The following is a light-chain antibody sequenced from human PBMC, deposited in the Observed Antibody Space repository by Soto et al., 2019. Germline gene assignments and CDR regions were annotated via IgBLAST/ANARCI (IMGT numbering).Light chain of an antibody. CDR1: TSDIAGYNY. CDR3: NSYTSASFYV. Sequence: LAQPASVSGSPGQSITISCTGTTSDIAGYNYVSWYQQHPGKAPKLLIYEATSRASGVSHRFSGSKSGNTASLTISGLQAEDEAEYYCNSYTSASFYVFGTGTKVTVL. V-gene: IGLV2-14*01. J-gene: IGLJ1*01. CDR2: EAT.